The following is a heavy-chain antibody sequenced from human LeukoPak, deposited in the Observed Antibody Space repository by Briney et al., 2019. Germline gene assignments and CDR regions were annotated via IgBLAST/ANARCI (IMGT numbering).Heavy chain of an antibody. CDR2: ISGSGGST. CDR3: AKDMDVIIYGYNFDY. CDR1: GFTFSSYA. Sequence: HAGGSLRLSCAASGFTFSSYAMSWVRQAPGTGLEWVSVISGSGGSTVHADSVKGRFTISRDNSKNTLYLQMNSLRAEDTAVYYCAKDMDVIIYGYNFDYWGQGTLVTVSS. J-gene: IGHJ4*02. D-gene: IGHD5-24*01. V-gene: IGHV3-23*01.